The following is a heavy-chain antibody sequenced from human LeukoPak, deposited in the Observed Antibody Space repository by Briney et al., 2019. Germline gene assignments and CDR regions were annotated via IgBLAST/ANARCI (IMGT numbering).Heavy chain of an antibody. CDR3: VRRGMDV. V-gene: IGHV5-51*01. CDR2: IYPDDSDI. D-gene: IGHD5-12*01. CDR1: GYSFTNYW. Sequence: GESLKISCKGSGYSFTNYWIAWVRQMPGKGLEWMGIIYPDDSDIRYSPSFQGQVTISADKSISTAFLRSSSLKTSDTAIYYCVRRGMDVWGQGTTVTVSS. J-gene: IGHJ6*02.